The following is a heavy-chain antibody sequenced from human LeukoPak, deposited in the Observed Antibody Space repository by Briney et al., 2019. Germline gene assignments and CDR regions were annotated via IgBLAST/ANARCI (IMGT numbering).Heavy chain of an antibody. CDR2: IYYSGST. CDR1: GGSISSYY. CDR3: ARDLSGGSGSYFAFDI. J-gene: IGHJ3*02. V-gene: IGHV4-59*01. Sequence: KPSETLSLTCTVSGGSISSYYWSWIRQPPGKGLEWIGYIYYSGSTNYNPSLKSRVTISVDTSKNQFSLKLSSVTAADTAVYYCARDLSGGSGSYFAFDIWGQGTMVTVSS. D-gene: IGHD3-10*01.